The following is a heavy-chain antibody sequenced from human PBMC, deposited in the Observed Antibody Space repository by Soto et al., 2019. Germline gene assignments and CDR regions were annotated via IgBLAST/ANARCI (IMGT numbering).Heavy chain of an antibody. V-gene: IGHV1-69*13. CDR1: GGTFSSYA. CDR3: AQRSPYYYDSSGYPRGAFDI. CDR2: IIPIFGTA. D-gene: IGHD3-22*01. J-gene: IGHJ3*02. Sequence: ASVKVSCKASGGTFSSYAISWVRQAPGQGLEWMGGIIPIFGTANYAQKFQGRVTITADESTSTAYMELSSLRSGDTAVYYCAQRSPYYYDSSGYPRGAFDIWGQGTMVTV.